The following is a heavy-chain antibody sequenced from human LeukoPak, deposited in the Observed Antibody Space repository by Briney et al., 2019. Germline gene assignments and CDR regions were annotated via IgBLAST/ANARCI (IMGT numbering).Heavy chain of an antibody. CDR1: GFTFSSYG. V-gene: IGHV3-48*04. CDR3: ARASRYYDILTGYLPVSGMDV. J-gene: IGHJ6*04. Sequence: GRSLRLSCAASGFTFSSYGMHWVRQAPGKGLEWVSYISSSGSTIYYADSVKGRFTISRDNAKNSLYLQMNSLRAEDTAVYYCARASRYYDILTGYLPVSGMDVWGKGTTVTVSS. CDR2: ISSSGSTI. D-gene: IGHD3-9*01.